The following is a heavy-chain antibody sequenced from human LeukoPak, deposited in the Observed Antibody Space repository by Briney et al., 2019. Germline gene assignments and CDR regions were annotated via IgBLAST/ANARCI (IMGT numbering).Heavy chain of an antibody. CDR3: ARLQDYYDSSGYLDY. V-gene: IGHV1-18*01. J-gene: IGHJ4*02. Sequence: ASVMVSCKASGYTFTSYGISWVRQAPGQGLEWMGWISAYNGNTNYAQKLQGRVTMTTDTSTSTAYMELRSLRSDDTAVYYCARLQDYYDSSGYLDYWGQGTLVTVSS. D-gene: IGHD3-22*01. CDR1: GYTFTSYG. CDR2: ISAYNGNT.